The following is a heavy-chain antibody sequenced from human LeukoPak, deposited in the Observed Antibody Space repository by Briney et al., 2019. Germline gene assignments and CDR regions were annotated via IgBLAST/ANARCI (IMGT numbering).Heavy chain of an antibody. CDR2: ISSSSSSYI. D-gene: IGHD3-16*01. CDR3: ARDLQSLFRYYFDY. CDR1: GFTFSSYN. V-gene: IGHV3-21*01. J-gene: IGHJ4*02. Sequence: PGGSLRLSCAASGFTFSSYNMNWARQAPGKGLEWVSFISSSSSSYIYYTDSVKGRFTISRDNAKNSLYLQMNSLRAEDTAVYYCARDLQSLFRYYFDYWGQGTLVTVSS.